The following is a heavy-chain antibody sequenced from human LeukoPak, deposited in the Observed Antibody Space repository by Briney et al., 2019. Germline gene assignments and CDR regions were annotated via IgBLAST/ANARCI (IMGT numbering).Heavy chain of an antibody. CDR3: ARTSTSSGFDY. CDR1: GYTFSSNY. J-gene: IGHJ4*02. D-gene: IGHD3-22*01. Sequence: ASVKVSCKASGYTFSSNYLHWVRQAPGEGLEWLGIINPGGGSTTYAQKLQGRVTMTRDTSTSTVYMELSSLRSEDTAVYYCARTSTSSGFDYWGQGTLVTVSS. V-gene: IGHV1-46*04. CDR2: INPGGGST.